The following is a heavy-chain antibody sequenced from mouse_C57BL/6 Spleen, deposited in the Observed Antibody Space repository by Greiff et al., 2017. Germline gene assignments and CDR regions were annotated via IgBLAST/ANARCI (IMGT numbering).Heavy chain of an antibody. Sequence: VKLQESGAELVKPGASVKISCKASGYAFSSYWMNWVKQRPGKGLEWIGQIYPGDGDTNYNGKFKGKATLTADKSSSTAYMQLSSLTSEDSAVYFCGRGGSSTQWYFDVWGTGTTVTVSS. V-gene: IGHV1-80*01. D-gene: IGHD2-1*01. CDR2: IYPGDGDT. J-gene: IGHJ1*03. CDR1: GYAFSSYW. CDR3: GRGGSSTQWYFDV.